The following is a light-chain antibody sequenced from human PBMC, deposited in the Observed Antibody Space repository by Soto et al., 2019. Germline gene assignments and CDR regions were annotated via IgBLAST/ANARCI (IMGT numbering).Light chain of an antibody. CDR3: SSHAGNSAV. V-gene: IGLV2-8*01. J-gene: IGLJ3*02. CDR1: NSDIGGYNF. CDR2: DVT. Sequence: QSALTQPPSASGSPGQSVTISCTGTNSDIGGYNFVSWYQQHPGKAPKLMIYDVTKRPSGVPDRFSGSKSGNTASLTVSGVQAEDEADYYCSSHAGNSAVFGGGTKLTVL.